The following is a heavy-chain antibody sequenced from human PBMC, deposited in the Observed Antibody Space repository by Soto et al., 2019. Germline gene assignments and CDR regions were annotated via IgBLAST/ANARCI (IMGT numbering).Heavy chain of an antibody. V-gene: IGHV5-51*01. CDR1: GYSFSTNW. Sequence: HGESLKISCEASGYSFSTNWIGWVRQMPGKGLEWMGIIYPGDSDTRYSPAFQGQVTISADKSTRTAFLQWTSLKASDTAMYYCASGLGYYFNFWGQGTLVTVSS. CDR2: IYPGDSDT. D-gene: IGHD3-9*01. J-gene: IGHJ4*02. CDR3: ASGLGYYFNF.